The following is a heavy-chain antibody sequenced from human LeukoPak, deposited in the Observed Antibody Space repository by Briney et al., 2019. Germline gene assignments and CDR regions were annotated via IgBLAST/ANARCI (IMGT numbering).Heavy chain of an antibody. V-gene: IGHV5-51*01. CDR3: ARSGYDSGSYSTFDY. D-gene: IGHD3-10*01. J-gene: IGHJ4*02. Sequence: GESLKISCKGSGYTFTTYWIDWVRQMPGKGLEWMGMIHPGDSATRYSPSFQGQVIISADKSISTAYLQWSSLKASDTAMYYCARSGYDSGSYSTFDYWGQGTLVTVSS. CDR2: IHPGDSAT. CDR1: GYTFTTYW.